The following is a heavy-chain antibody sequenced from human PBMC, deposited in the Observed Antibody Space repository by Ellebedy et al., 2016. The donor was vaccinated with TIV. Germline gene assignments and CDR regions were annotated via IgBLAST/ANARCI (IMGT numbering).Heavy chain of an antibody. D-gene: IGHD5-18*01. CDR1: GFTFSNYG. CDR2: VSYDGKSK. J-gene: IGHJ4*02. Sequence: GGSLRLSCAASGFTFSNYGMHWVRQAPGKGLEWVAVVSYDGKSKYYADSVKGRFTISRDNSKNTLILQVNSLRAEDTAVYYCAREMLGGGYSFATDCWGQGTLVTVSS. V-gene: IGHV3-30*03. CDR3: AREMLGGGYSFATDC.